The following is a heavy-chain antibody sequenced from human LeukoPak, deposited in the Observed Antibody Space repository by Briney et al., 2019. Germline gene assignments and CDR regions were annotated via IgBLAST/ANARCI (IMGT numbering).Heavy chain of an antibody. J-gene: IGHJ4*02. CDR3: ARDRYYDSSGYFGY. Sequence: GGSLRLSCAASGFTFSDYYMSWIRQAPGKGLEGVSYISSSGSTIYYADSVKGRFTISRDNAKNSLYLQMNSLRAEDTAVYYCARDRYYDSSGYFGYWGQGTLVTVSS. D-gene: IGHD3-22*01. CDR2: ISSSGSTI. CDR1: GFTFSDYY. V-gene: IGHV3-11*01.